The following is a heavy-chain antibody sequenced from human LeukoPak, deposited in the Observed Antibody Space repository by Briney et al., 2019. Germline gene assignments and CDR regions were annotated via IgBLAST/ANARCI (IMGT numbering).Heavy chain of an antibody. D-gene: IGHD3-22*01. CDR3: TTGPGYYNSSSYYSHY. CDR2: VNQSGST. CDR1: GGSFRGYY. V-gene: IGHV4-34*01. J-gene: IGHJ4*02. Sequence: SETLSLTCAVYGGSFRGYYWSWIRQPPGKGLEWIGEVNQSGSTKYNPSLKSRVTISVDTSKNQFSLKLSSVTAADTAVYYCTTGPGYYNSSSYYSHYWGQRTLVTVSS.